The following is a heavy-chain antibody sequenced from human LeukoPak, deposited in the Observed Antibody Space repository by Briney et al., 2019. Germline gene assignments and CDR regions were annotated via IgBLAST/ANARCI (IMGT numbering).Heavy chain of an antibody. CDR2: IYYSGST. V-gene: IGHV4-59*13. Sequence: PSETLSLTCTVSGGSISSYYWSWVRQPPGKGLEWIGYIYYSGSTNYNPSLKSRVTISVDTSKNQFSLKLSSVTAADTAVYYCARGYCSSTSCYLENWYFDLWGRGTLVTVSS. J-gene: IGHJ2*01. D-gene: IGHD2-2*01. CDR1: GGSISSYY. CDR3: ARGYCSSTSCYLENWYFDL.